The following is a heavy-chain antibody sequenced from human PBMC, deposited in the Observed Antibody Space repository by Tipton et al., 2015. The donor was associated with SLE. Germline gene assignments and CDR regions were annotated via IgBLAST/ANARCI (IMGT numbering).Heavy chain of an antibody. CDR1: GGSISSGSYY. V-gene: IGHV4-61*02. D-gene: IGHD1-26*01. CDR3: ARTRVGATVDY. J-gene: IGHJ4*02. Sequence: TLSLTCTVSGGSISSGSYYWSWIRQPAGKGLEWIGRIYTSGSTNYNPSLKRRVTISVDTSKNQFSLKLSSVTAADTAVYYCARTRVGATVDYWGRGTLVTVSS. CDR2: IYTSGST.